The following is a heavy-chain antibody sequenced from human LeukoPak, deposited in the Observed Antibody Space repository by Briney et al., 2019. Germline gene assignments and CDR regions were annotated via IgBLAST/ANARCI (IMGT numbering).Heavy chain of an antibody. J-gene: IGHJ4*02. V-gene: IGHV3-33*08. D-gene: IGHD2-15*01. CDR1: VFTFSSYG. CDR2: MWYEGSNK. Sequence: GGSLRLSCAASVFTFSSYGMHWVRQAPGKGLEWVVVMWYEGSNKYYADSVKGRFTISRDNSKNTLYLQMNSLRAEDTAVYYCARDGGLLLALYYFDYWGQGTLVTVSS. CDR3: ARDGGLLLALYYFDY.